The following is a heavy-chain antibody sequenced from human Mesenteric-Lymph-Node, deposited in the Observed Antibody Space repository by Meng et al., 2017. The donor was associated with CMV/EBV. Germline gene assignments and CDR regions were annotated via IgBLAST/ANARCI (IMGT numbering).Heavy chain of an antibody. V-gene: IGHV1-8*03. J-gene: IGHJ6*02. D-gene: IGHD4-11*01. CDR2: MNPNSGNT. Sequence: ASVKVSCKASGYTFTSYDINWVRQATGQGLEWMGWMNPNSGNTGYAQKFQGRVTITWNTSISTAYMLLSSLRSEDTAVYYCPRGSFSNYDSYYYYGMDLWGQGTTVTVSS. CDR1: GYTFTSYD. CDR3: PRGSFSNYDSYYYYGMDL.